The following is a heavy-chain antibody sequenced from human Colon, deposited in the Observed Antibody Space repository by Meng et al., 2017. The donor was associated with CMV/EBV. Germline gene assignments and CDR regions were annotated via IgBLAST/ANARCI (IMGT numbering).Heavy chain of an antibody. Sequence: ASVKVSCKASGYSFTTYGITWVRQTPGQGLEWMGWISGYNGNTSYAQKFQGRVTMTSDTSTRTAYMELRSLRSDDTAVYYCARGSISMVRGVIIAYGMDAWGQGTTVTVSS. V-gene: IGHV1-18*01. CDR3: ARGSISMVRGVIIAYGMDA. D-gene: IGHD3-10*01. J-gene: IGHJ6*02. CDR1: GYSFTTYG. CDR2: ISGYNGNT.